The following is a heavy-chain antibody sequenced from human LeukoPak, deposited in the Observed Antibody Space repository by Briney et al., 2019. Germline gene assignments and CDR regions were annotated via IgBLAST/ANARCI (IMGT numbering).Heavy chain of an antibody. CDR3: AGEPPTGHYDFWSGPAYYFDY. J-gene: IGHJ4*02. CDR1: GYTFTGYY. CDR2: IYPNSGAT. V-gene: IGHV1-2*02. Sequence: ASVKVSCKASGYTFTGYYMHWVRQAPGQGLEWMGWIYPNSGATKYAQKFQGRVTMTRDTSISTAYMELSGLRSDDTAVYYCAGEPPTGHYDFWSGPAYYFDYWGQGTLVTVSS. D-gene: IGHD3-3*01.